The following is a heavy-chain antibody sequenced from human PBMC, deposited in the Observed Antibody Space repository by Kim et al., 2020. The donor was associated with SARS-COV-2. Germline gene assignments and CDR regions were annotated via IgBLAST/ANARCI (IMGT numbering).Heavy chain of an antibody. CDR2: IKRDGSEK. J-gene: IGHJ4*02. D-gene: IGHD2-15*01. V-gene: IGHV3-7*01. CDR3: ATLCTGGSCFSPDS. CDR1: GFTFSSYS. Sequence: GGSLRLSCAASGFTFSSYSMSWVRQAPGKGLEWVAYIKRDGSEKDYVDSVKGRFTISRDKPKNSLYLQMNSLRAEDTAVYDCATLCTGGSCFSPDSWGQGTLVTVSS.